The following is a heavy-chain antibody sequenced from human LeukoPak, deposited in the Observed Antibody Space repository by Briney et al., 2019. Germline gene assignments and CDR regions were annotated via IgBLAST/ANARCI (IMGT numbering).Heavy chain of an antibody. D-gene: IGHD3-10*01. J-gene: IGHJ4*02. CDR2: ISSSSSYI. V-gene: IGHV3-21*01. CDR3: ARDQRGSPYYFDY. CDR1: GFTFSSYS. Sequence: PGGSLRLSCAASGFTFSSYSMNWVRQAPGKGLEWVSSISSSSSYIYYADSVKGRFTISRDNAKNSLYLQINSLRAEDTAVYYCARDQRGSPYYFDYWGQGTLVTVSS.